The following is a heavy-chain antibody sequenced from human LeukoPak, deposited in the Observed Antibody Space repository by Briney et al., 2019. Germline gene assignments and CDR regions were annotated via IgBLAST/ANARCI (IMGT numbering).Heavy chain of an antibody. CDR3: ARDNNWGFDF. Sequence: GGSLRLSCAASGFTFSAYWLNWVRQAPGKGLEWVANIKPDGTEQYYADSVKGRFTISRDNAKNSLYLQMSSLRAEDTAFYYCARDNNWGFDFWGQGALVTVSS. CDR2: IKPDGTEQ. D-gene: IGHD7-27*01. CDR1: GFTFSAYW. J-gene: IGHJ4*02. V-gene: IGHV3-7*01.